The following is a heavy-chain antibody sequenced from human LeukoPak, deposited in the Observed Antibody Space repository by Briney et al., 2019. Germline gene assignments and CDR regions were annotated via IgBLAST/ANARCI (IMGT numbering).Heavy chain of an antibody. D-gene: IGHD3-10*01. V-gene: IGHV3-30*14. Sequence: GGSLRLSCAASGFTFSTYAMHWVRQAPGKGLEWVAVISYDGSSKYYADSVKGRFTISRDNSKNTLFLQMNSLRAEDTAVYYCARGDYGSGSPYYYYYMDVWGKGTTVTISS. CDR3: ARGDYGSGSPYYYYYMDV. CDR1: GFTFSTYA. CDR2: ISYDGSSK. J-gene: IGHJ6*03.